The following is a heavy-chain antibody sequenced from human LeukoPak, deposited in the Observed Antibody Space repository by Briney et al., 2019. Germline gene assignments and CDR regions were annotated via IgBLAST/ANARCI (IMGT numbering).Heavy chain of an antibody. CDR3: AKGRYYDSSGYYDNY. D-gene: IGHD3-22*01. V-gene: IGHV3-30*18. CDR1: GFTFSSYV. Sequence: GGSLRLSCAASGFTFSSYVMHWVRQAPGKWLDWVAVISYDGSNKYYADSVKGRFTISRDNSKNTLYLQMNSLRAEDTAVYYCAKGRYYDSSGYYDNYWGQGTLVTVSS. J-gene: IGHJ4*02. CDR2: ISYDGSNK.